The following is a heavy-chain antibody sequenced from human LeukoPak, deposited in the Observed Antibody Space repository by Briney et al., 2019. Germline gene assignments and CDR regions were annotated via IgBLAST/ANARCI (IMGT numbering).Heavy chain of an antibody. CDR1: GYTFTDYY. V-gene: IGHV1-2*02. CDR2: INPNSGGT. Sequence: ASVKVSCKASGYTFTDYYIHWVRQAPGQGLEWMGWINPNSGGTDYAEKFQGRVTMTRDTSISTAYMELSSLKSDDTAVYYCATVPCLTTSCSSINWFDPWGQGALVTVSS. D-gene: IGHD2/OR15-2a*01. J-gene: IGHJ5*02. CDR3: ATVPCLTTSCSSINWFDP.